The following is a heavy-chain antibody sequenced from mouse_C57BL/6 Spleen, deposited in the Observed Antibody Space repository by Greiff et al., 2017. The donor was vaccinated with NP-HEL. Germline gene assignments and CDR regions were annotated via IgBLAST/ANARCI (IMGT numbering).Heavy chain of an antibody. V-gene: IGHV1-39*01. Sequence: EVKLVESGPELVKPGASVKISCKASGYSFTDYNMNWVKQSNGKSLEWIGVLNPNYGTTSYNQKFKGKATLTVDQSSSTAYMQLNSLTSEDSAVYYCARRLGGYRGYFDYWGQGTTLTVSS. CDR3: ARRLGGYRGYFDY. D-gene: IGHD2-2*01. CDR2: LNPNYGTT. J-gene: IGHJ2*01. CDR1: GYSFTDYN.